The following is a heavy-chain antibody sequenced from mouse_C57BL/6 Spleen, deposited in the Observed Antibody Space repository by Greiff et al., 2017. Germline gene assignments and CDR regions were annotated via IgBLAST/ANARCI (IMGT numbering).Heavy chain of an antibody. Sequence: VQLQQSGAELVKPGASVKISCKASGYAFSSYWMNWVKQRPGKGLEWIGQIYPGDGDTNYNGKFKGKATLTADKSSSTAYMRLSSLTSEDSAVYFCARKNYDYDDPYYAMDYWGQGTSVTVSS. D-gene: IGHD2-4*01. CDR2: IYPGDGDT. CDR3: ARKNYDYDDPYYAMDY. CDR1: GYAFSSYW. V-gene: IGHV1-80*01. J-gene: IGHJ4*01.